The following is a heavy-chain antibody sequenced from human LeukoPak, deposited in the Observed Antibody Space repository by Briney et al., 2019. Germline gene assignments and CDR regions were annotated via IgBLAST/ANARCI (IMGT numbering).Heavy chain of an antibody. J-gene: IGHJ1*01. D-gene: IGHD4/OR15-4a*01. CDR1: GGSISSGGYY. V-gene: IGHV4-31*03. CDR2: TYYSGST. Sequence: PSETLSLTCTVSGGSISSGGYYWSWIRQHPGKGLEWIGYTYYSGSTYYNPSLKSRVTISVDTSKNQFSLKLSSVTAADTAVYYCATSARKAEYFQHWGQGTLVTVSS. CDR3: ATSARKAEYFQH.